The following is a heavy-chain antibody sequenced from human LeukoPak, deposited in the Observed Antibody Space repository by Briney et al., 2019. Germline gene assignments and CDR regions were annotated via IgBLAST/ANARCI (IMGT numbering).Heavy chain of an antibody. Sequence: SQTLSLTCTVSGGSISSGGYYWSWIRQPPGKGLEWIGYIYHSGSTYYNPSLKSRVTISVDRSKNQFSLKLSSVTAADTAVYYCAGYYSSIYGMDVWGQGTSVTVSS. CDR1: GGSISSGGYY. D-gene: IGHD3-3*01. CDR3: AGYYSSIYGMDV. CDR2: IYHSGST. V-gene: IGHV4-30-2*01. J-gene: IGHJ6*02.